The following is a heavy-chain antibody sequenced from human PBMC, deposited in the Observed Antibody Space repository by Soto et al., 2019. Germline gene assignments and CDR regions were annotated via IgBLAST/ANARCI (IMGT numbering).Heavy chain of an antibody. D-gene: IGHD2-2*01. Sequence: QVQLVESGGGVIQPARSLRLSCAATGFTFSKHAMHWVRQAPGKGLEWVAVASHDGNIKYYADSVKGRFTISRDNSKNTLSLQMNSLTPEDTATYYCARDRATCCYYGMDVWGQGTTVTVSS. J-gene: IGHJ6*02. V-gene: IGHV3-30-3*01. CDR3: ARDRATCCYYGMDV. CDR2: ASHDGNIK. CDR1: GFTFSKHA.